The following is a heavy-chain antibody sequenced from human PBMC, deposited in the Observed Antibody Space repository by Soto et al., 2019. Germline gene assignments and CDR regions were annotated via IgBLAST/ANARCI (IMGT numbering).Heavy chain of an antibody. CDR1: GFPLISYA. Sequence: PGGSLRHCCASAGFPLISYARHWVRKKPGKGLEWVAVISYDGSNKYYADSVKGRFTISRDNSKNTLYLQMNSLRAEDTAVYYCARARRAVVVTATPLWFDPWGQGNLVSVSS. CDR3: ARARRAVVVTATPLWFDP. CDR2: ISYDGSNK. V-gene: IGHV3-30-3*01. J-gene: IGHJ5*02. D-gene: IGHD2-21*02.